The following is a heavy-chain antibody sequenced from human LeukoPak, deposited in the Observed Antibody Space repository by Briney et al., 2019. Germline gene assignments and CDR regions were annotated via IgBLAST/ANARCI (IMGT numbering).Heavy chain of an antibody. CDR3: ARGHHYYDSSAYYY. D-gene: IGHD3-22*01. CDR1: GSTFISYW. Sequence: PGGSQRLSCAASGSTFISYWMHWVRQAPGKGLVWVSRINSDGSTTSYAASVRGRFTISRDTAKNTLYLQMNSLRAEDTAVYYCARGHHYYDSSAYYYWGQGTLVTVSS. V-gene: IGHV3-74*01. CDR2: INSDGSTT. J-gene: IGHJ4*02.